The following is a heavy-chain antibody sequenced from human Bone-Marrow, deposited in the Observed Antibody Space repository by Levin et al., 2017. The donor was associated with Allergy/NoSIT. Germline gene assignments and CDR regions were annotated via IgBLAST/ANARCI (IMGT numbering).Heavy chain of an antibody. Sequence: SETLSLTCTVSGGSISSSSYYWGWIRQPPGKGLEWVGSIYYSGSTYYNPSLKSRVTISVDTSKNQFSLKLSSVTAADTAVYYCATSNDYYDSSGYYSFYFQHWGQGTLVTVSS. CDR2: IYYSGST. J-gene: IGHJ1*01. CDR1: GGSISSSSYY. V-gene: IGHV4-39*01. D-gene: IGHD3-22*01. CDR3: ATSNDYYDSSGYYSFYFQH.